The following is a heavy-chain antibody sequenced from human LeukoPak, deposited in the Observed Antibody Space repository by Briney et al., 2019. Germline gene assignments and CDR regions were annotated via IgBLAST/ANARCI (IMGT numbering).Heavy chain of an antibody. CDR1: GYSFTSYW. V-gene: IGHV5-51*01. CDR2: IYPGDSDT. J-gene: IGHJ4*02. Sequence: GESLKISCKGSGYSFTSYWIGWVRQLPGKGLEWMGIIYPGDSDTRYSPSFQGQVTISADKSISTAYLQWSSLKASDTAMYYCASLRHDTSWGFDYWGQGTLVTVSS. D-gene: IGHD3-16*01. CDR3: ASLRHDTSWGFDY.